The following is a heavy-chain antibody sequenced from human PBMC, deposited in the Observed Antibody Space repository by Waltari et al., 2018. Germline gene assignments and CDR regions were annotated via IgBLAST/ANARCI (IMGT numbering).Heavy chain of an antibody. J-gene: IGHJ4*02. V-gene: IGHV3-7*01. CDR3: GRELHDYVCNY. Sequence: EVHLVESGGDLLQRGGSLRLPCTAAGYKFDSFWMSWDRQAPGKGLEWVANIKQDGSQRNYADSVKGRFTISRDNVKNTLYLQINSLRVEDTAMYYCGRELHDYVCNYWGQGTLVTVSS. CDR1: GYKFDSFW. D-gene: IGHD3-10*02. CDR2: IKQDGSQR.